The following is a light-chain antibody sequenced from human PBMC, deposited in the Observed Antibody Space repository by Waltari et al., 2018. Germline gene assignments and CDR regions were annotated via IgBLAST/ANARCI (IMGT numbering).Light chain of an antibody. CDR2: AAS. CDR1: QSINSY. J-gene: IGKJ4*01. CDR3: QQSYRTPLT. V-gene: IGKV1-39*01. Sequence: DIEMTQSPFYMSASIGDRETITCRASQSINSYLNWYQQKPGKAPKVLIFAASSLQSGVPSRFSGSGSGTDFTLTISSLQPEDFATYSCQQSYRTPLTFGGWTKVEIK.